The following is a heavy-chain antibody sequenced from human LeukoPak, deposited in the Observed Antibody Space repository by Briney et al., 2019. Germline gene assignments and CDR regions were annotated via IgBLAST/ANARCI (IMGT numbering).Heavy chain of an antibody. CDR2: FYNSGRS. CDR1: DDSISDYY. J-gene: IGHJ4*02. CDR3: AKPSLNYGYLGY. Sequence: PSETLSLTCTVSDDSISDYYRGWIRQPPGKGLEWIGYFYNSGRSTYNPSLKSRVTISADTSKNHFSLKLNSVTAADTAVYYCAKPSLNYGYLGYWGQGTLVTVSS. D-gene: IGHD4-17*01. V-gene: IGHV4-59*01.